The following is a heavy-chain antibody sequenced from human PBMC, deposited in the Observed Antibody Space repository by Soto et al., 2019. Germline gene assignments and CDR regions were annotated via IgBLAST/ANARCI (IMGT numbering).Heavy chain of an antibody. CDR2: VSANGQGI. D-gene: IGHD3-10*01. Sequence: GGSLRLSCAASGFTFSSSAISWVRQAPGKGLGWVSAVSANGQGIYYADSVRGRFTISRDNSKNTVFLHMDSLSAEDTAVYYCAKDRHYPRDYFHYWGQGTLVTVSS. J-gene: IGHJ4*02. V-gene: IGHV3-23*01. CDR1: GFTFSSSA. CDR3: AKDRHYPRDYFHY.